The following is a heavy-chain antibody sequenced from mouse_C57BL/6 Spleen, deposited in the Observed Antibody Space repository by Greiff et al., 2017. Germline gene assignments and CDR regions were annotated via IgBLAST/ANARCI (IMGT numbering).Heavy chain of an antibody. CDR1: GYTFTDYY. J-gene: IGHJ2*01. D-gene: IGHD3-1*01. V-gene: IGHV1-19*01. CDR2: INPYNGGT. Sequence: VHVKQSGPVLVKPGASVKMSCKASGYTFTDYYMNWVKQSHGKSLEWIGVINPYNGGTSYNQKFKGKATLTVDKSSSTAYMELNSLTSEDSAVYYCAPDRGGTSYFDYWGQGTTLTVSS. CDR3: APDRGGTSYFDY.